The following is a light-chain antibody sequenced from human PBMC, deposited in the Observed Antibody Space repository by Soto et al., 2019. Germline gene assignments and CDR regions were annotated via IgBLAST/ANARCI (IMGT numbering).Light chain of an antibody. V-gene: IGLV1-47*01. CDR3: AAWDDSLGGSWV. J-gene: IGLJ3*02. CDR1: NSNIGNNY. Sequence: QSVLTQPPSASGTAGQVVTISCSGSNSNIGNNYVYWYQQLPGTAPKLLIYADDRRPSGVSDRFSGSKSGTSASLAISGLRSEDEASYSCAAWDDSLGGSWVFGGGTKLTVL. CDR2: ADD.